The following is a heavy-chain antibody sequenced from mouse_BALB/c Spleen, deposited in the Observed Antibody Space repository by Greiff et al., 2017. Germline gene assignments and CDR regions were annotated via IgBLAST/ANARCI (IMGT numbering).Heavy chain of an antibody. CDR2: INPSTGYT. Sequence: QVQLQQSGAELAKPGASVKMSCKASGYTFTSYWMHWVKQRPGQGLEWIGYINPSTGYTEYNQKFKDKATLTADKSSSTAYMQLSSLTSEDSAVYYCAKGGYDNYAMDYWGQGTSVTVAS. CDR3: AKGGYDNYAMDY. CDR1: GYTFTSYW. V-gene: IGHV1-7*01. J-gene: IGHJ4*01. D-gene: IGHD2-14*01.